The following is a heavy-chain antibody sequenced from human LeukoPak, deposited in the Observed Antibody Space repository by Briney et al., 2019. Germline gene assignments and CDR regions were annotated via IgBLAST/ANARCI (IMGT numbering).Heavy chain of an antibody. D-gene: IGHD2-15*01. V-gene: IGHV4-59*01. CDR3: ARSSARAAHFDY. J-gene: IGHJ4*02. CDR1: GGSISSYY. Sequence: PSETLSLTCTVSGGSISSYYWSWIRQPPGKGLEWIGYIYYSGSTKYNPSLKSRVTLSLDTSKNQFSLKLSSVTAADTAVYYCARSSARAAHFDYWGQGTLLTVSS. CDR2: IYYSGST.